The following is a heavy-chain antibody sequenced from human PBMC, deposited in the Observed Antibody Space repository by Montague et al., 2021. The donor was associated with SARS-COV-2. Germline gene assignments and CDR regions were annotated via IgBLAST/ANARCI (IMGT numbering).Heavy chain of an antibody. D-gene: IGHD3-10*01. J-gene: IGHJ6*03. V-gene: IGHV4-39*01. CDR3: ASSYYYGSGTYAYNYYMDV. Sequence: ETLSLTCTVSGGSVSSSPYYWGWIRQPPGRGLEWVGSISYSGRTXFSPSLKSRLTISVDSSENQFSLRLSSVTAADTAVYYCASSYYYGSGTYAYNYYMDVWGKGTTVTVSS. CDR2: ISYSGRT. CDR1: GGSVSSSPYY.